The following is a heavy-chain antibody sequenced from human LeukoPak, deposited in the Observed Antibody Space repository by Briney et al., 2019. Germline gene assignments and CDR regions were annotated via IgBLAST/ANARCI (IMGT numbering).Heavy chain of an antibody. CDR2: IYHSGST. J-gene: IGHJ5*02. CDR1: GYSISSGYY. V-gene: IGHV4-38-2*01. CDR3: ARHLPILNWFDP. Sequence: PSETLSLTCAVSGYSISSGYYWGWIRQPPGKGLEWIGSIYHSGSTYYNPSLKSRVTISVDTSKNQFSLKLSSVTAADAAVYYCARHLPILNWFDPWGQGTLVTVSS.